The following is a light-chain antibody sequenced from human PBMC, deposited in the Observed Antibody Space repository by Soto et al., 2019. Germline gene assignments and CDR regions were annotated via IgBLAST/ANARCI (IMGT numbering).Light chain of an antibody. J-gene: IGLJ2*01. CDR3: CSYAGSSIHVV. CDR1: SSDVGSYNL. V-gene: IGLV2-23*01. CDR2: EGS. Sequence: QSALTQPASVSGSPGQSITISCTGTSSDVGSYNLVSWYQQHPGKAPKLMIYEGSKRPSGVSNRFSGSKSGNTASLTISGLQAEDEADSYCCSYAGSSIHVVFGGGTKLTVL.